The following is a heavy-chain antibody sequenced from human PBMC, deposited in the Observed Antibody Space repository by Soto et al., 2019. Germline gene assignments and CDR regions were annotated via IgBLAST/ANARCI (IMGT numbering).Heavy chain of an antibody. Sequence: SVSNAWMNWVRQAPGKGLEWDGRIKSKTDGGTTDYAAPVKGRFTISRDDSKNTLYLQMNSLKTEDTAVYYCTTDHEDYYYYYGMDVWGQGTTVTVSS. CDR2: IKSKTDGGTT. CDR3: TTDHEDYYYYYGMDV. J-gene: IGHJ6*02. CDR1: SVSNAW. V-gene: IGHV3-15*07.